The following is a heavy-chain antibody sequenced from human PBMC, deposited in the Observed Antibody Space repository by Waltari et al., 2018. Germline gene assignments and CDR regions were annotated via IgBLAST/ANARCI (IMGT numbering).Heavy chain of an antibody. J-gene: IGHJ4*02. D-gene: IGHD6-13*01. Sequence: QLQLEQWGARLLTPSETLSLTCAVSGGSFSGYYWTWIRQPPGKGLEWIGEISHSGSTSYNPSLKSRITISVDTSKNQFSLHLSSVTAADTAVYFCAREGQGIAAAGLEYWGQGNLVTVSS. CDR2: ISHSGST. CDR3: AREGQGIAAAGLEY. V-gene: IGHV4-34*01. CDR1: GGSFSGYY.